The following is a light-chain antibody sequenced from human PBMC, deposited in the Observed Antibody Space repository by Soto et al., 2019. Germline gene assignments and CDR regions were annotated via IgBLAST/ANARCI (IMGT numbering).Light chain of an antibody. Sequence: DMQMTHSPSSLSAAVGDRVTITCRASQSISNYLNWYQQKPGKAPKLLIYATSSMQSGVPSRFSGSGYGTDFTLTISSLQPEDFATYYCQQSYSSPSGLTFGGGTKVDIK. V-gene: IGKV1-39*01. CDR1: QSISNY. CDR3: QQSYSSPSGLT. CDR2: ATS. J-gene: IGKJ4*01.